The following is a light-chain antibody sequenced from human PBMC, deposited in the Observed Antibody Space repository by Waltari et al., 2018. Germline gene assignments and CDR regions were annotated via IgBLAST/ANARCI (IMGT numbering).Light chain of an antibody. CDR1: EDIDEW. CDR3: QQYYRYPYT. V-gene: IGKV1-5*03. J-gene: IGKJ2*01. CDR2: KAS. Sequence: DIQMTQSPSTLSASVGDRVTITCRASEDIDEWLVWFQQKPGKAPKALIFKASTLQSGVPSRFSGGGSGTDFTLTISSLQPDDFATYFCQQYYRYPYTFGPGTRLEVK.